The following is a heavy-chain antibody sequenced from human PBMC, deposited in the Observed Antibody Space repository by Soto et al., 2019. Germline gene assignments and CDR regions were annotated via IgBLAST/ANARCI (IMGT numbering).Heavy chain of an antibody. CDR1: GGTFSSYA. CDR3: ARPRGYSGYDQGGMDV. V-gene: IGHV1-69*13. Sequence: SVKVSCKASGGTFSSYAISWVRQAPGQGLEWMGGIIPIFGTANYAQKFQGRVTITADESTSTAYMELSSLRSEDTAVYYCARPRGYSGYDQGGMDVWGQGTTVTVSS. D-gene: IGHD5-12*01. CDR2: IIPIFGTA. J-gene: IGHJ6*02.